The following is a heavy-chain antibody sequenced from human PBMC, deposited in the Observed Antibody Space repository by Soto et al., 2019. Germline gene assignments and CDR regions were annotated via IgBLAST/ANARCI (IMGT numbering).Heavy chain of an antibody. V-gene: IGHV1-18*01. CDR1: GYTFTSYG. D-gene: IGHD3-9*01. J-gene: IGHJ4*02. Sequence: ASVKVSCKASGYTFTSYGISWVRQAPGQGLEWMGWISAYNGNTNYAQKLQGRVTMTTDTSTSTAYMELRSLRSDDTAMYYCARAYHYDILTGFFPADYWGQGTLVTVSS. CDR2: ISAYNGNT. CDR3: ARAYHYDILTGFFPADY.